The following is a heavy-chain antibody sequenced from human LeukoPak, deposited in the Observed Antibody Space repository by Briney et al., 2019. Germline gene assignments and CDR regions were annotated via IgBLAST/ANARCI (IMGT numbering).Heavy chain of an antibody. CDR3: GRQGYTAIYYFLDY. J-gene: IGHJ4*02. D-gene: IGHD2-2*02. Sequence: PSETLSLTCTVSGGSINSYYWGWSRQPAGKGLEWIGRIYTNTGTTNYSPSLKGRLTMSVDTSKNQFSLNLRSVNAADTAVYYCGRQGYTAIYYFLDYWSQGTLVTVSS. CDR1: GGSINSYY. V-gene: IGHV4-4*07. CDR2: IYTNTGTT.